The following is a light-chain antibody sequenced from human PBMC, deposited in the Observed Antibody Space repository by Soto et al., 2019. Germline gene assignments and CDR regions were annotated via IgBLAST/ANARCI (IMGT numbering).Light chain of an antibody. CDR1: QSVSSSY. CDR3: RKDCTSPPWT. CDR2: GAS. Sequence: DNVLTQSAGTLSLYNGERGTLSCRDSQSVSSSYLAWYQQKPGQAPRLLICGASSRATGCPDRVSGSGPGTDFTLTIHRLVPEDFGMYYCRKDCTSPPWTFAQGTIV. V-gene: IGKV3-20*01. J-gene: IGKJ1*01.